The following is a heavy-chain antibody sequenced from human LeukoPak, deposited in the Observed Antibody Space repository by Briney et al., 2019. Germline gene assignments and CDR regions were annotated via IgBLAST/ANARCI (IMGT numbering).Heavy chain of an antibody. V-gene: IGHV3-21*01. D-gene: IGHD1-20*01. CDR2: ISTSSSHI. CDR3: ARDDNWNDKPFDW. Sequence: KSGGSLRLSCTASGFTFSFYMMNWVRQAPGKGLEWVSSISTSSSHIYYEDSLKGRFTVSRDNAKSSLYLQMNNLTAEDTAVYYCARDDNWNDKPFDWWGQGTLVSVSS. J-gene: IGHJ4*02. CDR1: GFTFSFYM.